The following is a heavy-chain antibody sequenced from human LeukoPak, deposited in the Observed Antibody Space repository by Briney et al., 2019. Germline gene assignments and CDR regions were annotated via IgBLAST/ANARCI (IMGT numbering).Heavy chain of an antibody. CDR1: GFTFSNSA. V-gene: IGHV3-23*01. Sequence: GGSLRLSCAASGFTFSNSAMSWVRQAPGKGLEWVSAISGSGARTYYADSVKGRFTISRDNSKNTLYLQMNTLRAEDTAVYYCAREKYYYDSSGYYGKFDYWGQGTLVTVSS. CDR3: AREKYYYDSSGYYGKFDY. CDR2: ISGSGART. J-gene: IGHJ4*02. D-gene: IGHD3-22*01.